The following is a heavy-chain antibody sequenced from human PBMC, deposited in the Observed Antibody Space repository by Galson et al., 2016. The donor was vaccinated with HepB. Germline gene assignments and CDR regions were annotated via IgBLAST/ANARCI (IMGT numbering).Heavy chain of an antibody. CDR2: VYDSGST. J-gene: IGHJ5*02. CDR3: ARDLSSGRIGAGFDP. Sequence: TLSLTCTVSGGSISNYFWSWIRQPPGKALEWIGYVYDSGSTNYSPSLKSRITISVDTSKNQFSLRLRSVTAADAAVYYCARDLSSGRIGAGFDPWGPGILVTVSS. CDR1: GGSISNYF. D-gene: IGHD6-19*01. V-gene: IGHV4-59*01.